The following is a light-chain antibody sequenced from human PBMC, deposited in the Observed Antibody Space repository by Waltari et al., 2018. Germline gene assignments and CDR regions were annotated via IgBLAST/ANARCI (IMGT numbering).Light chain of an antibody. CDR1: SLRRSY. J-gene: IGLJ2*01. CDR3: HSRDTSSTRL. CDR2: GQN. V-gene: IGLV3-19*01. Sequence: SSELTQDPAVSVALGQIVRITCQGDSLRRSYASWYQQRPGQAPILVLYGQNNRPSGIPDRFSGSTSGNTASLTITRAQAEDEGDYYCHSRDTSSTRLFGGGTRVTV.